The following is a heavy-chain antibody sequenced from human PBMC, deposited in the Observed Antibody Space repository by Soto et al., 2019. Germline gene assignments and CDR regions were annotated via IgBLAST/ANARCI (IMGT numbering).Heavy chain of an antibody. CDR3: ARAYSGRLPRRADYYYAMDV. V-gene: IGHV3-13*05. CDR2: LGAADDP. D-gene: IGHD2-15*01. CDR1: GFTLSAYD. Sequence: GGSLRLSCAASGFTLSAYDMHWVRQAEGKGLEWVSALGAADDPYYLVSVKGRFTISRENAKNSLYLQMNNLRAGDTAVYYCARAYSGRLPRRADYYYAMDVWGQGTTVTVSS. J-gene: IGHJ6*02.